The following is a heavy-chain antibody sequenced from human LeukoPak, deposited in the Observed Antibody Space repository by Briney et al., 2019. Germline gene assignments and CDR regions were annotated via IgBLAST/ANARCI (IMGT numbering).Heavy chain of an antibody. D-gene: IGHD3-9*01. CDR3: ARHLLYFDWSTRAPYFDY. CDR2: INHSGST. V-gene: IGHV4-34*01. Sequence: SETLSLTCAVYGGSFSGYYWSWIRQPPGKGLEWIGEINHSGSTNYNPSLKSRVTISVDTSKNQFSLKLSSVTAADTAVYYCARHLLYFDWSTRAPYFDYWGQGTLVTVSS. CDR1: GGSFSGYY. J-gene: IGHJ4*02.